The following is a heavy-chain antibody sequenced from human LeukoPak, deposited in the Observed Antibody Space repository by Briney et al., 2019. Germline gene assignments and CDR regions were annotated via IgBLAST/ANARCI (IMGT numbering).Heavy chain of an antibody. CDR3: ARGDITTGGAPFDH. CDR2: INHRGST. Sequence: PSETLSLTCAVYGESFSGYYWSWIRQPPGKGLEWIGEINHRGSTNYNPSLKSRVTISVDASKDQFSLKLNSVTAADTAIYYCARGDITTGGAPFDHWGQGSLVTVPS. CDR1: GESFSGYY. D-gene: IGHD2-21*01. V-gene: IGHV4-34*01. J-gene: IGHJ4*02.